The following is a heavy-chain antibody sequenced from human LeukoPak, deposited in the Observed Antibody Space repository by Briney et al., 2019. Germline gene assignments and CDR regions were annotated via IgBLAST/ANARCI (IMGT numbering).Heavy chain of an antibody. Sequence: ASVKVSCKASGGTFSSYAISWVRQAPGQRLEWMGWINAGNGNTKYSQKFQGRVTITRDTSASTAYMELSSLRSEDTAVYYCARGRPIAAAALDYWGQGTLVTVSS. D-gene: IGHD6-13*01. V-gene: IGHV1-3*01. J-gene: IGHJ4*02. CDR3: ARGRPIAAAALDY. CDR1: GGTFSSYA. CDR2: INAGNGNT.